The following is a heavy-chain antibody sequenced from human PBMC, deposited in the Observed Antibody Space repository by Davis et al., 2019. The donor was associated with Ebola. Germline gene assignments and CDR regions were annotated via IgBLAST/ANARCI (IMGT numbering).Heavy chain of an antibody. D-gene: IGHD4-17*01. CDR3: TCTYGETDY. Sequence: GESLKISCDTSGFIFSNHAMHWVRQAPGKGLEWVGRIRSKANSYATAYAASVKGRFTISRDDSKNTAYLQMNSLKTEDTAVYYCTCTYGETDYWGQGTQVIVSS. J-gene: IGHJ4*02. CDR2: IRSKANSYAT. CDR1: GFIFSNHA. V-gene: IGHV3-73*01.